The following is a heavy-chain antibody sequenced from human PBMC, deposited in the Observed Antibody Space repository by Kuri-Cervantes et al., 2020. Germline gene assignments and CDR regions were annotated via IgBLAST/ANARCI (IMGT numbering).Heavy chain of an antibody. V-gene: IGHV3-23*01. CDR2: ISGSGGST. CDR1: GFTFSSYA. CDR3: AKGEQWLVY. D-gene: IGHD6-19*01. Sequence: GESLKISCAASGFTFSSYAMSWVRQAPGKGLEWVSAISGSGGSTYYADSVKGRFTISRDNSKNTLYLQMSSLRAEDTAVYYCAKGEQWLVYWGQGTLVTVSS. J-gene: IGHJ4*02.